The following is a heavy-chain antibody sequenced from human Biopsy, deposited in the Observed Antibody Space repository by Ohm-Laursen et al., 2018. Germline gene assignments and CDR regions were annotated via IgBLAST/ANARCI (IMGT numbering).Heavy chain of an antibody. CDR2: VYYSGTT. D-gene: IGHD3-3*01. CDR3: ARHDLSDFWSGYPNFFDR. V-gene: IGHV4-39*01. Sequence: TLSLTCTLSGGSISSRTHYWGWIRPTPGKGLEWIGTVYYSGTTYDNPSLKNRVIISVDTSKNQFSLSLKTVTAADTAVYYCARHDLSDFWSGYPNFFDRWGQGTLVTVSS. J-gene: IGHJ5*02. CDR1: GGSISSRTHY.